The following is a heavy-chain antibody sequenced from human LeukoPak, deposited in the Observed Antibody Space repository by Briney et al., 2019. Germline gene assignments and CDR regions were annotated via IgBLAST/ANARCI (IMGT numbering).Heavy chain of an antibody. CDR3: ARSPGYCSSTSCYVLTD. Sequence: GASMKVSCKASGYTFTSYGISWVRQAPGQGLEWMGWISAYNGNTNYAQKLQGRVTMTTDTSTSTAYMELRSLRSDDTAAYYCARSPGYCSSTSCYVLTDWGQGTLVTVSS. V-gene: IGHV1-18*01. CDR2: ISAYNGNT. D-gene: IGHD2-2*01. CDR1: GYTFTSYG. J-gene: IGHJ4*02.